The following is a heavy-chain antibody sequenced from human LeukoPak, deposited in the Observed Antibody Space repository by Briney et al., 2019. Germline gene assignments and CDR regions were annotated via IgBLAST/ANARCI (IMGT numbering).Heavy chain of an antibody. CDR2: IYYRGNT. D-gene: IGHD6-6*01. Sequence: SETLCLTCTVSGDSIRNYYWSWIRQPPGKGLEWIGYIYYRGNTNYNPSLNSRVIISIDTSKNQCSLKMSSVSAADTAVYFCARDSPPQDASSSAGFDYWGQGTLVTVSS. CDR3: ARDSPPQDASSSAGFDY. V-gene: IGHV4-59*01. CDR1: GDSIRNYY. J-gene: IGHJ4*02.